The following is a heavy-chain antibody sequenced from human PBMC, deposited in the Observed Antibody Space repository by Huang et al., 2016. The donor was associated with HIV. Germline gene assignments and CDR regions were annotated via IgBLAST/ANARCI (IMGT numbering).Heavy chain of an antibody. CDR3: ARRDCSSASCYRGSYHFDY. D-gene: IGHD2-2*01. J-gene: IGHJ4*02. V-gene: IGHV5-51*01. Sequence: EVQLVQSGAEVKKPGESLKISCKGSGYSFTNYWIGWVRQRPGKGLEWMEIICPGDSDSRYRPSFQGQVTISADKSINTAYLQWSSLKASDTAMYYCARRDCSSASCYRGSYHFDYWGQGTLVTVSS. CDR1: GYSFTNYW. CDR2: ICPGDSDS.